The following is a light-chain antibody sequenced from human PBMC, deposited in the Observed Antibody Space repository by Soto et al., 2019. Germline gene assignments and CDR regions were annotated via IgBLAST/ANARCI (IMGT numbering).Light chain of an antibody. CDR3: QQLGSSQGA. CDR2: GAS. J-gene: IGKJ1*01. Sequence: EIVLTQSPGTLSLSPGERATLSCRASQSVNSAYLAWYQQKPGQPPRLLIYGASNRATGIPDRFSGSGSGTDFTLATSRLEPDDFAGSYCQQLGSSQGAFGQGTKVATK. CDR1: QSVNSAY. V-gene: IGKV3-20*01.